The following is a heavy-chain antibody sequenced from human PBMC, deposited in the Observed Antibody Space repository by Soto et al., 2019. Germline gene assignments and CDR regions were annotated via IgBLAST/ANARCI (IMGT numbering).Heavy chain of an antibody. Sequence: EVQLVESGGGLVQPGGSLILSCAASGFTFSGYSMNWVRQAPGKGLEWVSYISRSSGTIYYADSVKGRFTISRDNAKNSLYLQMNSLRAEDTAVYYCAKPRGYYDSSGYPTPDYWGQGTLVTVSS. D-gene: IGHD3-22*01. V-gene: IGHV3-48*01. CDR3: AKPRGYYDSSGYPTPDY. CDR2: ISRSSGTI. J-gene: IGHJ4*02. CDR1: GFTFSGYS.